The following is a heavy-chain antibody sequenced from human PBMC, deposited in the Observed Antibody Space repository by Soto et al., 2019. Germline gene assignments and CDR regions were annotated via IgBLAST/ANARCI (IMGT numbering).Heavy chain of an antibody. CDR2: INPSGGST. D-gene: IGHD3-22*01. V-gene: IGHV1-46*01. CDR1: GYTFTSYY. J-gene: IGHJ4*02. CDR3: ARESGMIVVVTHGPLAY. Sequence: GASVKVSCKASGYTFTSYYMHWVRQAPGQGLEWMGIINPSGGSTSYAQKFQGRVTMTRDTSTSTVYMELSSLRSEDTAVYYCARESGMIVVVTHGPLAYWGQGTLVTVSS.